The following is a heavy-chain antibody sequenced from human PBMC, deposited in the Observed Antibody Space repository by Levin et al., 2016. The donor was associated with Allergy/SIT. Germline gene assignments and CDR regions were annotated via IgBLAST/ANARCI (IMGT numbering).Heavy chain of an antibody. Sequence: ASVKVSCKASGYTFTSYDINWVRQATGQGLEWMGWMNPNSGNTGYAQKFQGRVTMTRNTSISTAYMELSSLRSEDTAVYYCARAPGGDGYVYFDLWGRGTLVTVSS. CDR3: ARAPGGDGYVYFDL. D-gene: IGHD5-24*01. CDR2: MNPNSGNT. V-gene: IGHV1-8*01. J-gene: IGHJ2*01. CDR1: GYTFTSYD.